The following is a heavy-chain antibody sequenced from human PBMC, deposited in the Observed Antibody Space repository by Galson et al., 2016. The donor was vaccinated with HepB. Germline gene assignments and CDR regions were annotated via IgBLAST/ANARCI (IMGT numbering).Heavy chain of an antibody. V-gene: IGHV2-26*01. CDR3: ARIQRSSWYYDYFGLDF. CDR1: GFSLSNTRMS. Sequence: PALVKPTQTLTLTCTVSGFSLSNTRMSVSWIRQPPGKALEWLAHIFSNDEKSYNPALKSRLTISKDTSKSQVVLMMTNMDPVNTATYYCARIQRSSWYYDYFGLDFWGQGTTVTVSS. D-gene: IGHD6-13*01. CDR2: IFSNDEK. J-gene: IGHJ6*02.